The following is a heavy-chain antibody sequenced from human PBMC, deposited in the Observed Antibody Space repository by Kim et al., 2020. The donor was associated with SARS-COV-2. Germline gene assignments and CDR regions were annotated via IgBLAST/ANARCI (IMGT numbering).Heavy chain of an antibody. J-gene: IGHJ2*01. Sequence: SETLSLTCVVYGASLSGYYWSWIRQPPGKGLEWIGEINHSGSTNYNPSLKSRVTISVDTSKNQFSLKLSSVTAADTAVYYCARHLAVAGTYWYFEVWGRG. CDR2: INHSGST. CDR1: GASLSGYY. V-gene: IGHV4-34*01. CDR3: ARHLAVAGTYWYFEV. D-gene: IGHD6-19*01.